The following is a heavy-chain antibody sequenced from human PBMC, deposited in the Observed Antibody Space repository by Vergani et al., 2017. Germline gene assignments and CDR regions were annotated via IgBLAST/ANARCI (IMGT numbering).Heavy chain of an antibody. V-gene: IGHV1-3*04. D-gene: IGHD6-19*01. Sequence: QVQLVQSGAVVKKPGASVKVSCKASGYTFTSYAMHWVRQAPGQRLEWMGWINTGNGNTKYSQKFQGRVTITRDTSASTAYMELSSLRSEDTAVYYCAREYSSGWYLRYFDLWGRGTLVTVSS. CDR2: INTGNGNT. CDR1: GYTFTSYA. CDR3: AREYSSGWYLRYFDL. J-gene: IGHJ2*01.